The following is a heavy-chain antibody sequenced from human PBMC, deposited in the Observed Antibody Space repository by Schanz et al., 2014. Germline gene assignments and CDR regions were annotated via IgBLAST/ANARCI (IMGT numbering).Heavy chain of an antibody. CDR1: GFIFSEVY. Sequence: EVRLVESGGGLVEPGGSLRLSCSGSGFIFSEVYMSWVRQAPGKGLEWVGRIKNNANGATTDYAAAVKGIFTVSRDDSRNPLYLQMSTLRTDDTALDYCATFNSRDAFNVWGQGTKVSVSS. V-gene: IGHV3-15*01. D-gene: IGHD6-13*01. CDR3: ATFNSRDAFNV. CDR2: IKNNANGATT. J-gene: IGHJ3*01.